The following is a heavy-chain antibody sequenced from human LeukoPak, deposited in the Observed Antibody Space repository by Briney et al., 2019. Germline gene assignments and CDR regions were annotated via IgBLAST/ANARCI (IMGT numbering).Heavy chain of an antibody. CDR3: AREVITMVRGVINPNYYYYYGMDV. J-gene: IGHJ6*02. CDR2: INPSGGST. D-gene: IGHD3-10*01. V-gene: IGHV1-46*01. Sequence: ASVKVSCKASGYTFTSYYMHWVRQAPGQGLEWMGIINPSGGSTSYAQKFQGRVTMTRDTSTSTVYMELSSLRSEDTAVYYCAREVITMVRGVINPNYYYYYGMDVWGQGTTVTVSS. CDR1: GYTFTSYY.